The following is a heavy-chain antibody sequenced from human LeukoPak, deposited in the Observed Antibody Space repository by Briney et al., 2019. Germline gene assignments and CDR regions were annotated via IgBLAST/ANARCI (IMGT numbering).Heavy chain of an antibody. V-gene: IGHV3-23*01. CDR2: ISGSGGST. Sequence: GRSLRLSCAASGFTFSSYGMSWVRQAPGKGLEWVSAISGSGGSTYYADSVKGRFTISRDNAKNALYLQMNSLRAEDTAVYYCAKDLHYGSADYWGQGTLVTVSS. J-gene: IGHJ4*02. CDR1: GFTFSSYG. CDR3: AKDLHYGSADY. D-gene: IGHD3-10*01.